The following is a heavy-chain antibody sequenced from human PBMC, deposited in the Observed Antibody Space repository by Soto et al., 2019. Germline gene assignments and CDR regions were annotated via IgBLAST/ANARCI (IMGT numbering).Heavy chain of an antibody. V-gene: IGHV4-34*01. J-gene: IGHJ4*02. Sequence: PSETLSLTCAVYGGSFSGYYWSWIRQPPGKGLEWIGEINHSGSTNYNPSLKSRVTISVDKSKNQFSLKLSSVTAADTAVYYCASSHCTNGVCYTGYWGQGTLVTVSS. CDR2: INHSGST. CDR3: ASSHCTNGVCYTGY. D-gene: IGHD2-8*01. CDR1: GGSFSGYY.